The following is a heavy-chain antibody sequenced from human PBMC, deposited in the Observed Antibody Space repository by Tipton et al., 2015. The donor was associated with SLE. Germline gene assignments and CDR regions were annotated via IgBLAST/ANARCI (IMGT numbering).Heavy chain of an antibody. V-gene: IGHV4-39*07. CDR1: GGSISSSSYY. Sequence: TLSLTCTVSGGSISSSSYYWGWIRQPPGKGLEWIGSIYYSGNTYYNPSLKSRVTISVDTSKNQFSLKLSSVTAADTAVYYCARDWFSGSYAGMAVWGQGTTFAVSS. J-gene: IGHJ6*02. CDR3: ARDWFSGSYAGMAV. D-gene: IGHD3-10*01. CDR2: IYYSGNT.